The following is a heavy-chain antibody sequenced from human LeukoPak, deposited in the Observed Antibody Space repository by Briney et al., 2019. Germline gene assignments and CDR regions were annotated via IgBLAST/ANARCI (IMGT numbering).Heavy chain of an antibody. CDR3: ARPRPGGSGSLDY. D-gene: IGHD3-10*01. V-gene: IGHV4-59*01. CDR2: IYYSGST. J-gene: IGHJ4*02. CDR1: GGSISSYY. Sequence: SETLSLTCTVSGGSISSYYWNWIRQPPGKGLEWIGYIYYSGSTNYNPSLKSRVTISVDTSKNQFSLKLSSVTAADTAMYYCARPRPGGSGSLDYWGQGTLVTVSS.